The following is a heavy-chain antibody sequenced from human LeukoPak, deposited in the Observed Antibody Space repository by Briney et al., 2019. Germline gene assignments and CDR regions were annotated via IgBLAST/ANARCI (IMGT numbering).Heavy chain of an antibody. V-gene: IGHV4-30-4*01. Sequence: PSETLSLTCTVSGGSINSGDYYWSWVRQPTGKGLEWIGYIYYSGGTYYNPSLKSRVTISVDTSKNQFSLRLSSVTAADTAVYYCARDQGIVATIRALDYYGMDVWGQGTTVTVSS. CDR3: ARDQGIVATIRALDYYGMDV. D-gene: IGHD5-12*01. CDR2: IYYSGGT. J-gene: IGHJ6*02. CDR1: GGSINSGDYY.